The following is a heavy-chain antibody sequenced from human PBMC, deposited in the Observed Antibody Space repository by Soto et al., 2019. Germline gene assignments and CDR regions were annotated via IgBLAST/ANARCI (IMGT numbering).Heavy chain of an antibody. V-gene: IGHV1-69*01. J-gene: IGHJ6*02. CDR2: IIPIFGTA. CDR3: ARGYRGYCSGGSCYKEYYYYYYGMDV. CDR1: GGTFSSYA. Sequence: QLQLVQSGAEVKKPGSSVKVSCKASGGTFSSYAISWVRQAPGQGLEWMGGIIPIFGTANYAQKFQGRVTITADESTSTAYMELSSLRSEDTAVYYCARGYRGYCSGGSCYKEYYYYYYGMDVWGQGTTVTVSS. D-gene: IGHD2-15*01.